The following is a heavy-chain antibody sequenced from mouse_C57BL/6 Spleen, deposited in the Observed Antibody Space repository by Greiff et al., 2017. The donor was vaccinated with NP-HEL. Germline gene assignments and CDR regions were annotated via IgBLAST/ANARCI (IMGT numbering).Heavy chain of an antibody. CDR2: IYPEDGDT. D-gene: IGHD1-1*01. Sequence: VQLQQSGAELVRPGASVKLSCTASGFNIKDYYMHWVKQRPEQGLEWIGRIYPEDGDTEYAPKFQGKATMTADTSSNTAYLQLSSLTSEDTAVYYCTTSPGSSYRYFDVWGTGTTVTVSS. CDR1: GFNIKDYY. V-gene: IGHV14-1*01. J-gene: IGHJ1*03. CDR3: TTSPGSSYRYFDV.